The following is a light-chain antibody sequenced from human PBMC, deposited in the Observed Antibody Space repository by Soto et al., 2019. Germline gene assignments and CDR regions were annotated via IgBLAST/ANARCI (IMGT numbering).Light chain of an antibody. Sequence: QSALTQPASVSGSPGQSITISCTGTSSDVGSYNLVSWYLQHPGKAPKLMIYEGNKRPSGVSNRFSGSKSANTASMTISGLQTEDEADYYCCSYAGTNTFVFGTGTKLTVL. CDR2: EGN. V-gene: IGLV2-23*01. CDR3: CSYAGTNTFV. J-gene: IGLJ1*01. CDR1: SSDVGSYNL.